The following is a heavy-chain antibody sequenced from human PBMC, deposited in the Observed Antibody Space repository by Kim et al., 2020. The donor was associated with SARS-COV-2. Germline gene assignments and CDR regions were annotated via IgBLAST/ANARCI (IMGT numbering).Heavy chain of an antibody. J-gene: IGHJ4*02. CDR3: ASAEYCSGGSCYSKVFNPEVSSYFDY. CDR1: GFTFRTYT. Sequence: GGSLRLSCAASGFTFRTYTMNWVRQAPGKGLEWVSSISGSSNYIYYADSVKGRFTISRDNAKNSLYLQMNSLRAEDTAVYYCASAEYCSGGSCYSKVFNPEVSSYFDYWCQGSLVAVPS. CDR2: ISGSSNYI. V-gene: IGHV3-21*01. D-gene: IGHD2-15*01.